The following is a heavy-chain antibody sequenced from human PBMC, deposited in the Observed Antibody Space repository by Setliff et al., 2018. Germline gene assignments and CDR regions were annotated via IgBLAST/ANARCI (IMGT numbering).Heavy chain of an antibody. CDR1: GGTFSKSA. CDR3: ARSPAVLGIVYLDP. Sequence: GASVKVSCKVSGGTFSKSAFSWVRQAPGQGPEWVGGIITVFNSATYAQKFQGRVTITTDEPTTTVYMELSSLTSEDTAVYYCARSPAVLGIVYLDPWGQGTLVTVSS. CDR2: IITVFNSA. V-gene: IGHV1-69*05. J-gene: IGHJ5*02. D-gene: IGHD2-15*01.